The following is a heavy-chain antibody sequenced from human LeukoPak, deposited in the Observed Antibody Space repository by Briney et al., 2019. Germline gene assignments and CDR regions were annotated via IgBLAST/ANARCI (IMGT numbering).Heavy chain of an antibody. V-gene: IGHV3-33*01. CDR1: GFPFSNYG. CDR2: IQSDGSKK. D-gene: IGHD2-2*01. J-gene: IGHJ4*02. Sequence: GGSLRLSCAASGFPFSNYGMHWVRQAPGKGLEWVVAIQSDGSKKYQADSVKGRFTISRDNSKNTLFLQMNSLRAEDTAVYYCARDSCSSPTCLDYWGQGTLVTVSS. CDR3: ARDSCSSPTCLDY.